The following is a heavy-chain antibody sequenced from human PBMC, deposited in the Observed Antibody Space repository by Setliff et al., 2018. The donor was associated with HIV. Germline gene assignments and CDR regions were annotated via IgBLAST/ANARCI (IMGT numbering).Heavy chain of an antibody. CDR2: IYYRGSA. Sequence: PSETLSLTCTVSGGSITTTNYYWGWVRQSPGKGLEWIGVIYYRGSAYYNLSLQSRVTLSVDTSKNSFSLHLTSVTAADTAVYYCARSPLWSGYEGEAFDIWGQGTMVTVSS. CDR1: GGSITTTNYY. J-gene: IGHJ3*02. D-gene: IGHD3-3*01. CDR3: ARSPLWSGYEGEAFDI. V-gene: IGHV4-39*07.